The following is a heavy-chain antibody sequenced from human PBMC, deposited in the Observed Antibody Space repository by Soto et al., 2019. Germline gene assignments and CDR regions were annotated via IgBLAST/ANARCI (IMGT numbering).Heavy chain of an antibody. Sequence: PSETLSLTCTVSGDSISTSSYYWGWIRQPPGKGLEWIGSIYNSGSTEYNPSLKSRVTIFVDMSKNQFSLKLSSVTAADTAVYYCARLQRWKAVASYYFDYWGQGTLVTVSS. D-gene: IGHD6-19*01. CDR3: ARLQRWKAVASYYFDY. J-gene: IGHJ4*02. CDR1: GDSISTSSYY. V-gene: IGHV4-39*01. CDR2: IYNSGST.